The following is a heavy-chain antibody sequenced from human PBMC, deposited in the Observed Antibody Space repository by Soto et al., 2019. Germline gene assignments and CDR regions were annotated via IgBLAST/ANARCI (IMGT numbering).Heavy chain of an antibody. CDR1: GYTFTSYG. CDR3: ARDPWANGYSNPHLNY. V-gene: IGHV1-18*01. D-gene: IGHD5-18*01. Sequence: ASVKASCQASGYTFTSYGISWARQAPGQGLEWMGWISAYNGNTNYAQKLQGRVTMTTDTSTSTAYMEVRSLRSDDTAVYYCARDPWANGYSNPHLNYLGLGTLVTISS. J-gene: IGHJ4*02. CDR2: ISAYNGNT.